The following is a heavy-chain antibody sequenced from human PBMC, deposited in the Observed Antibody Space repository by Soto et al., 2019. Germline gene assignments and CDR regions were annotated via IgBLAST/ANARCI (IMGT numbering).Heavy chain of an antibody. J-gene: IGHJ6*03. Sequence: GGSLRLSCAASGFTFSSYSMNWVRQAPGKGLEWVSSISSSSSYIYYADSVKGRFTISRDNAKNSLYLQMNSLRAEDTAVYYCARVKFGGSSGGDYYYYYMDVWGKGTTVTVSS. CDR2: ISSSSSYI. D-gene: IGHD3-10*01. V-gene: IGHV3-21*01. CDR3: ARVKFGGSSGGDYYYYYMDV. CDR1: GFTFSSYS.